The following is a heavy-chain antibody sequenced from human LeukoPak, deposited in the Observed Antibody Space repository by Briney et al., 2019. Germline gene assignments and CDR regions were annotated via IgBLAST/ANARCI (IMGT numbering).Heavy chain of an antibody. J-gene: IGHJ4*02. CDR2: IYYSGST. V-gene: IGHV4-39*01. Sequence: PSETLSLTCTVSGGSISSSSYYWGWIRQPPGKGLEWIGIIYYSGSTYYNPSLKSRVTISVDTSKNQFSLKLSSVTAADTAVYYCARQESPDWLLPPLSFDYWGQGTLVTVSS. CDR3: ARQESPDWLLPPLSFDY. D-gene: IGHD3-9*01. CDR1: GGSISSSSYY.